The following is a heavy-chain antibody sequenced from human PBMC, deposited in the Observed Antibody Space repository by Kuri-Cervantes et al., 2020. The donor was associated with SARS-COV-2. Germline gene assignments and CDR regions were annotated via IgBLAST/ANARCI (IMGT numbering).Heavy chain of an antibody. CDR2: IYYSGST. CDR1: GGSISTYY. D-gene: IGHD1-26*01. J-gene: IGHJ6*02. Sequence: SETLSLTCTVSGGSISTYYWSWIRQPPGKGLEWIAYIYYSGSTNYNPSLKSRVTISVDTSKNQFSLKLSSVTAADTAVYYCARGGVGSGSYYYYYGMDVWGQGTTVTVSS. V-gene: IGHV4-59*01. CDR3: ARGGVGSGSYYYYYGMDV.